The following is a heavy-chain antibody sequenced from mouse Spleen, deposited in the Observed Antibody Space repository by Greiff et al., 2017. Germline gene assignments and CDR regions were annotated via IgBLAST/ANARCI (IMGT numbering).Heavy chain of an antibody. CDR1: GYTFTSYT. Sequence: VQLQQSGAELARPGASVKMSCKASGYTFTSYTMHWVKQRPGQGLEWIGYINPSSGYTKYNQKFKDKATLTADKSSSTAYMQLSSLTSEDSAVYYCATSASYGYAMDYWGQGTSVTVSS. CDR3: ATSASYGYAMDY. V-gene: IGHV1-4*01. D-gene: IGHD1-1*01. CDR2: INPSSGYT. J-gene: IGHJ4*01.